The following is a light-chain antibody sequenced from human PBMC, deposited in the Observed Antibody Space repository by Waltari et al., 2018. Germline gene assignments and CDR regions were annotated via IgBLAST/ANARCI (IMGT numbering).Light chain of an antibody. J-gene: IGLJ3*02. V-gene: IGLV2-11*01. Sequence: QSALTQPRSVSGSPGQSVTISCIGTSSDIGAYNYVSWYQQHPGKAPKLMIYDVNNRPSGVPDRFSGSKSGTTASLIISGLQAEDEADYYCCSYTGSSTLGVFGGGTKLTVL. CDR1: SSDIGAYNY. CDR2: DVN. CDR3: CSYTGSSTLGV.